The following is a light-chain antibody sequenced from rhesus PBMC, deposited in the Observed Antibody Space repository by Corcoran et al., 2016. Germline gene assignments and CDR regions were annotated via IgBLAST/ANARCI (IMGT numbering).Light chain of an antibody. CDR1: QNIYSN. CDR3: QHYYDNPWT. Sequence: DIQMTQSPSALSASVGDRVTISCRASQNIYSNLAWYQQKPGKAPKLLCYAASSLQTGIPSRFSGSGSGTDFTLTISSLQPEDSAAYYCQHYYDNPWTFGQGTKVEIK. V-gene: IGKV1S12*01. CDR2: AAS. J-gene: IGKJ1*01.